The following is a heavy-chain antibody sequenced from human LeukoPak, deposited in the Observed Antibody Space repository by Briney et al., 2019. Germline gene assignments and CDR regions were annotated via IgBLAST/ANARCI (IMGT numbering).Heavy chain of an antibody. CDR2: ISSSSTI. Sequence: GGSLRLSCAASGFTFSSYSMNWVRQAPGKGLEWVSYISSSSTIYYADSVKGRFTISRDNAKNSLYLQMNSLRAEDTAVYYCAREFSTFDYWGQGTLVTVSS. D-gene: IGHD2/OR15-2a*01. J-gene: IGHJ4*02. V-gene: IGHV3-48*04. CDR3: AREFSTFDY. CDR1: GFTFSSYS.